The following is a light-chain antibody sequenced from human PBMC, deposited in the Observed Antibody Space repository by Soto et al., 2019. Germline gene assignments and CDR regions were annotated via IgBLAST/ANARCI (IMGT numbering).Light chain of an antibody. Sequence: QPVLTQSSSASASLGSSVKLTCTLSSGHGSYIIAWHQQQPGKAPRYLMKLEGRGSYNKGSGVPDRFSGSSSGADRYLTISNLQFEDEADYYCETWDSNNWVFGGGTKVTVL. CDR2: LEGRGSY. J-gene: IGLJ3*02. V-gene: IGLV4-60*02. CDR3: ETWDSNNWV. CDR1: SGHGSYI.